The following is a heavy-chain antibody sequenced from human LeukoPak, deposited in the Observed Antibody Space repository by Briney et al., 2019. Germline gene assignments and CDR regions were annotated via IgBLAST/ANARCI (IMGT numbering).Heavy chain of an antibody. V-gene: IGHV3-30-3*01. Sequence: PGGSLRLSCAASGFTFSSYAMHWVRQAPGKGLEWVAVISYDGSNKYYADSVKGRFTISRDNSKNTLYLQMNSLRAEDTAVYYCARGSLQDYFDYWGQGTLVTVSS. CDR2: ISYDGSNK. J-gene: IGHJ4*02. CDR3: ARGSLQDYFDY. CDR1: GFTFSSYA.